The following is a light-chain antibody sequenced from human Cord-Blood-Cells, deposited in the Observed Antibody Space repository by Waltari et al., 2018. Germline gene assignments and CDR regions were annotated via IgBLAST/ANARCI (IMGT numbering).Light chain of an antibody. CDR3: SSYTSSSTVV. CDR1: SSDVRGYNY. CDR2: DVS. Sequence: QSALTQPAPVSGSPGQSITISCTGTSSDVRGYNYVSWYQQHPGKAPKLMIYDVSNRPSGVSNRFAGSKSGNTASLTISGLQAEDEADYYCSSYTSSSTVVFGGGTKLTVL. V-gene: IGLV2-14*01. J-gene: IGLJ2*01.